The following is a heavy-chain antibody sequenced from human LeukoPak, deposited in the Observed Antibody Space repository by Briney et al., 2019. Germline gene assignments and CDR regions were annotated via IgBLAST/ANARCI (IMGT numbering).Heavy chain of an antibody. CDR2: IGSSSSYT. CDR1: GFTYSDYY. J-gene: IGHJ4*02. D-gene: IGHD6-19*01. CDR3: ARDRGAVAATWFDY. Sequence: GGSLRLSCAASGFTYSDYYMSWIRQAPGKGLEWVSCIGSSSSYTNYADSVKGRFTISRDNAKNSLYLQMDGLRAEDTAVYYCARDRGAVAATWFDYWGQGTLVTVSS. V-gene: IGHV3-11*05.